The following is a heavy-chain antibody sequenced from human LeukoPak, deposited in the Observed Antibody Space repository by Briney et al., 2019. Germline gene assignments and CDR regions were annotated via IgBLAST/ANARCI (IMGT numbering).Heavy chain of an antibody. CDR3: ARVGLAAADP. J-gene: IGHJ5*02. CDR2: VFYSGST. Sequence: SETLSLTCTVSGGSISSTSYYWGWIRQPPGKGLEWIGSVFYSGSTYYNPSLTSRVTISVDTSKNQFSLKLNSVTAADTTVYYCARVGLAAADPWGQGTLVTVSS. V-gene: IGHV4-39*07. D-gene: IGHD6-13*01. CDR1: GGSISSTSYY.